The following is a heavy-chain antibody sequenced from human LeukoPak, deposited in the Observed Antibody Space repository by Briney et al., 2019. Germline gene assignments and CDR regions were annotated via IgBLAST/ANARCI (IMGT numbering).Heavy chain of an antibody. CDR1: GGSFSGYY. CDR3: ARHFYGGDSYGLDY. J-gene: IGHJ4*01. Sequence: SETLSLTCAVYGGSFSGYYWSWIRQPPGKGLEWIGEINHSGSTNYNPSLKSRVTMSVDTSKNQFSLKLRSVTAADTAVYYCARHFYGGDSYGLDYWGQGTLVTVSS. CDR2: INHSGST. D-gene: IGHD5-18*01. V-gene: IGHV4-34*01.